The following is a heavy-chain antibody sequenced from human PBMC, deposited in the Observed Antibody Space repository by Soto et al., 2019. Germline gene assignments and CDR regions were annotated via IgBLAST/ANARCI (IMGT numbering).Heavy chain of an antibody. CDR3: AREPNIAADNWFDP. V-gene: IGHV4-59*01. Sequence: SLTCIVSGGSISSYYWSWIRQPPGKGLEWIGYIYYTGSTNYNPSLKSRVSISVDTSKNQFSLKLSSVTAADTAVYYCAREPNIAADNWFDPWGQGTLVTVSS. J-gene: IGHJ5*02. CDR1: GGSISSYY. CDR2: IYYTGST. D-gene: IGHD6-6*01.